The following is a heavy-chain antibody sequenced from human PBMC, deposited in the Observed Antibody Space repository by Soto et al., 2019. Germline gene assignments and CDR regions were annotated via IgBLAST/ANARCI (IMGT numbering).Heavy chain of an antibody. D-gene: IGHD3-22*01. J-gene: IGHJ6*03. CDR2: IIPILGIA. CDR1: GGTFSSYT. CDR3: GSSGFYVTSQPYDHMDV. Sequence: ASVKVSCKASGGTFSSYTISWVRQAPGQGHEWMGRIIPILGIANYAQKFQGRVTITADKSTSTAYMELSSLRSEDTAVYYCGSSGFYVTSQPYDHMDVWAKRTKVTAS. V-gene: IGHV1-69*02.